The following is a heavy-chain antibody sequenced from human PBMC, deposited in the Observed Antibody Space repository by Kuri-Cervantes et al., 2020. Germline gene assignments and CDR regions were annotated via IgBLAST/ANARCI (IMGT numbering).Heavy chain of an antibody. CDR2: IYYSGST. D-gene: IGHD3-3*01. CDR1: GGSISSYY. CDR3: ARLVEVEVVVPAAIPSGNDFWSGYSLFFDY. J-gene: IGHJ4*02. Sequence: GSLRLSCTVPGGSISSYYWSWIRQPPGKGLEWIGYIYYSGSTNYNPSLKSRVTISVDTPKNQFSLKLSSVTAADTAVYYCARLVEVEVVVPAAIPSGNDFWSGYSLFFDYWGQGTLVTVSS. V-gene: IGHV4-59*08.